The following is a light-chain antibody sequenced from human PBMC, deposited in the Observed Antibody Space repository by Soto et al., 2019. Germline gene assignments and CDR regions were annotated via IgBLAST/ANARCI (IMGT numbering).Light chain of an antibody. CDR1: QGVSSSY. Sequence: EIVLTQSPGTLSLSPGERATLSCRASQGVSSSYLAWYQQKPGQPPRLLIYGASSRAAGIPDRFSGSGSGTDFTLTITKLEPEDFAVYYCQHYRTSFGGGTKVEIK. V-gene: IGKV3-20*01. J-gene: IGKJ4*02. CDR3: QHYRTS. CDR2: GAS.